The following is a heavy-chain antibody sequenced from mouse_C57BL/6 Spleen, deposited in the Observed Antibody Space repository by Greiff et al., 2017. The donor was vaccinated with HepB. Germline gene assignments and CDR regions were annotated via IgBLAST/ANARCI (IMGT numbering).Heavy chain of an antibody. D-gene: IGHD1-1*01. CDR1: GFTFSNYW. V-gene: IGHV6-3*01. CDR3: TAFITTVVVPFDY. J-gene: IGHJ2*01. Sequence: EVQLVESGGGLVQPGGSMKLSCVASGFTFSNYWMNWVRQSPEKGLEWVAQIRLKSDNYATHYAESVKGRFTISRDDSKSSVYLQMNNLRAEDTGIYYCTAFITTVVVPFDYWGQGTTLTVSS. CDR2: IRLKSDNYAT.